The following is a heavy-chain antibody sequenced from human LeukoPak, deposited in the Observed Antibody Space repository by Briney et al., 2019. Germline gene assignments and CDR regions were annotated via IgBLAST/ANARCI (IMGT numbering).Heavy chain of an antibody. J-gene: IGHJ4*02. D-gene: IGHD4-17*01. V-gene: IGHV3-23*01. CDR1: GFTFSSYG. Sequence: GGSLRLSCAASGFTFSSYGMHWVRQAPGKGLEWVSAISGSGGSTYYADSVKGRFTISRDNSKNTLYLQMNSLRAEDTAVYYCARSRTVTTNDYWGQGTLVTVSS. CDR2: ISGSGGST. CDR3: ARSRTVTTNDY.